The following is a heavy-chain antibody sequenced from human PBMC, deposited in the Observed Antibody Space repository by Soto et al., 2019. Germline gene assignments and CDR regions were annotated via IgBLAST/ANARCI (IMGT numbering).Heavy chain of an antibody. J-gene: IGHJ4*02. V-gene: IGHV3-23*01. CDR2: ITSNSDST. CDR3: AKDSPSYTTSPFYFDS. D-gene: IGHD2-2*02. Sequence: GGSLRPSCAAFGFDFNKYATTWVGQAPGKGRQWVSSITSNSDSTYYADSAKGRFTTSRDNSKNTLYLQMNTLRADDTAVFYCAKDSPSYTTSPFYFDSWGQGTLVTVSS. CDR1: GFDFNKYA.